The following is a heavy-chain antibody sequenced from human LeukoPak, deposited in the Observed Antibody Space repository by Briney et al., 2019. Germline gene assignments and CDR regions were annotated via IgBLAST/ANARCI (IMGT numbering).Heavy chain of an antibody. J-gene: IGHJ4*02. CDR1: GFTFSSYA. D-gene: IGHD6-13*01. CDR3: ARISGIAAAGIIY. CDR2: ISGSGGST. V-gene: IGHV3-23*01. Sequence: GGSLRLSCAASGFTFSSYAMSWVRQAPGKGLEWVSAISGSGGSTYYADSVKGRFTISRDNSKNTLYLQMNSLRAEDTAVYYFARISGIAAAGIIYWGQGTLVTVSS.